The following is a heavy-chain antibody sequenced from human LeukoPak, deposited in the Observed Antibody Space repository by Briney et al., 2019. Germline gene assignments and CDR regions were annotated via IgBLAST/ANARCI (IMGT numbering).Heavy chain of an antibody. D-gene: IGHD3-10*01. CDR2: IYHSGST. CDR3: ARVGDPYYYYMDV. V-gene: IGHV4-4*02. Sequence: PSETLSLTCAVSGGSISSSNWWSWVRQPPGKGLEWIGEIYHSGSTNYNPSLKSRVTISVDKSKNQFSLKLSSVTAADTAVYYCARVGDPYYYYMDVWGKGTTVTISS. CDR1: GGSISSSNW. J-gene: IGHJ6*03.